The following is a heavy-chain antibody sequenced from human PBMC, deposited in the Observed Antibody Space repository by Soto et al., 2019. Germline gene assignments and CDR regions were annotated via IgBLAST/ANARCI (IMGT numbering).Heavy chain of an antibody. J-gene: IGHJ5*02. Sequence: SETLSLTCTVSGGSLSSYYWSWIRRPPGKGLEWIGYIYYSGSTNYNPSLKSRVTISVDTSKNQFSLKLSSVTAADTAVYYCARTCGGDCYPRNWFDPWGQGTLVTVSS. CDR3: ARTCGGDCYPRNWFDP. V-gene: IGHV4-59*01. CDR1: GGSLSSYY. D-gene: IGHD2-21*02. CDR2: IYYSGST.